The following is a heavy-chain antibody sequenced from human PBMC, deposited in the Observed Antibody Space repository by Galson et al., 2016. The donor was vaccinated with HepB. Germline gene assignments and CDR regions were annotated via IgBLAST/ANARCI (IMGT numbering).Heavy chain of an antibody. J-gene: IGHJ4*02. D-gene: IGHD6-6*01. Sequence: SVKVSCKASGYTFTYRYLHWVRQAPGQALEWMGWITPFNGNTNYAQKFQDRVTITRDRPMSTAYVDLSSRRSEDSAIYYCARSGYSSSVDYWGQGTLATVSS. CDR2: ITPFNGNT. CDR3: ARSGYSSSVDY. CDR1: GYTFTYRY. V-gene: IGHV1-45*01.